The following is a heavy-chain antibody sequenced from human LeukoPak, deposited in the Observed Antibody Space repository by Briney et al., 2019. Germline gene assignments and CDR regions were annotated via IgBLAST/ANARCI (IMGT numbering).Heavy chain of an antibody. CDR3: ARDGDYYDSSGYYYYYYGMDV. D-gene: IGHD3-22*01. Sequence: PPETLSLTCTVSGYSISSGYYWGWIRQPPGKGLEWIGSIYHSGSTYYNPSLKSRVTISVDTSKNQFSLKLSSVTAADTAVYYCARDGDYYDSSGYYYYYYGMDVWGQGTTVTVSS. V-gene: IGHV4-38-2*02. J-gene: IGHJ6*02. CDR1: GYSISSGYY. CDR2: IYHSGST.